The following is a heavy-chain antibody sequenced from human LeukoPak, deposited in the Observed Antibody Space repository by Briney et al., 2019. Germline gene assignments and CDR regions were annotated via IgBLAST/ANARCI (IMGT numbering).Heavy chain of an antibody. J-gene: IGHJ3*02. V-gene: IGHV3-48*02. Sequence: GGSLRLSCAASGFTFRSYSMNWVRQAPGKGLEWVSYINIISSEIYYGDSVKGRFTISTDNAKNSVYLQMNSLRDEDTAVYYCARDRAYAFDNWGQGTMVTVSS. CDR1: GFTFRSYS. CDR2: INIISSEI. CDR3: ARDRAYAFDN. D-gene: IGHD3-10*01.